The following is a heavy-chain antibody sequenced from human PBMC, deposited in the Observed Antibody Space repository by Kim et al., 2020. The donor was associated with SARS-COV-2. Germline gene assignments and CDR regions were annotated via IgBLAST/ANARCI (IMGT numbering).Heavy chain of an antibody. CDR1: SASINHYY. CDR2: IYYSGST. Sequence: SETLSLTCIVSSASINHYYWSWIRQPPGKGLEWIGYIYYSGSTNYNPSLKSRVTISVDTSKKQFSLKLSSVTAADTAIYYCARGRTTWTFDIWGQGTMVTVSS. CDR3: ARGRTTWTFDI. J-gene: IGHJ3*02. V-gene: IGHV4-59*13. D-gene: IGHD4-17*01.